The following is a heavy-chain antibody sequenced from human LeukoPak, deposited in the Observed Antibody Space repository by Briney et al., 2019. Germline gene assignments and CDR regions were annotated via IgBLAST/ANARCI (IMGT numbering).Heavy chain of an antibody. CDR3: ARGYYDILTGYFIDY. CDR2: INHSGST. V-gene: IGHV4-34*01. CDR1: GGSFSAYY. D-gene: IGHD3-9*01. Sequence: SQTLSLTCAVSGGSFSAYYWSWIRHPPGQGLEWSGEINHSGSTNYNPSLKSRVTISVDTSKNQFSLKLSSVTAADTAVYYCARGYYDILTGYFIDYWGQGTLVTVSS. J-gene: IGHJ4*02.